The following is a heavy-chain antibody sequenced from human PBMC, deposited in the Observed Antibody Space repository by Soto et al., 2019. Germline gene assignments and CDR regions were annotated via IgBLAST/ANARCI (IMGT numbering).Heavy chain of an antibody. V-gene: IGHV4-30-4*01. Sequence: RSLPCTVSGGSLSSGYYYWSWIRQPPGKGLEWIGYIYYSGSTYYNPSLKSRVTISVDTSKNQFSLKLSSVTAADTAVYYCARDPPYYYYGMDVWGQGTTVTVSS. CDR3: ARDPPYYYYGMDV. J-gene: IGHJ6*02. CDR1: GGSLSSGYYY. CDR2: IYYSGST.